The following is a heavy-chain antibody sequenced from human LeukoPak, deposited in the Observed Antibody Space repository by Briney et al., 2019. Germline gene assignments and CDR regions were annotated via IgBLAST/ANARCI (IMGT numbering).Heavy chain of an antibody. V-gene: IGHV3-53*01. Sequence: GGSLRLSCAASGFTVSSNYMSWVRQALGKGLEWVSVIYSGGSTYYADSVKGRFTISRDNSKNTLYLQMNSLRAEDTAVYYCAREGSCGGDCYYFDYWGQGTLVTVSS. CDR3: AREGSCGGDCYYFDY. D-gene: IGHD2-21*02. J-gene: IGHJ4*02. CDR2: IYSGGST. CDR1: GFTVSSNY.